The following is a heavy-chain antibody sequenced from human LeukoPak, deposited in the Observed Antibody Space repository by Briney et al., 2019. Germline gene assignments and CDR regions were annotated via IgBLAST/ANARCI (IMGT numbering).Heavy chain of an antibody. D-gene: IGHD2-15*01. CDR3: ARMTPDSPSFDY. V-gene: IGHV2-70*17. CDR1: GFSLSTPEMC. Sequence: SGPALVKPTQALTLTCTFSGFSLSTPEMCVTWIRQPPGKALEWLARIDWDDDKFYSPSLRTRLTISKDTPKNQVVLRMTNMDPVDTGTYYCARMTPDSPSFDYWGQGALITVSS. J-gene: IGHJ4*02. CDR2: IDWDDDK.